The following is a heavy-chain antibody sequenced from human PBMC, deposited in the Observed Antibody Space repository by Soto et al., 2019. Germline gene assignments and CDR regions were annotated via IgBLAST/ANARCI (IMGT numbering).Heavy chain of an antibody. Sequence: ASVKVSCKASGGTFSTYTMSWVRQAPGQGLEWMGWISTYNGNTKYAQKLQGRVTMTTDTSTSTAYMELRSLRSDDTAVFYCAREMVRGVGSDYWGQGTLVTVSS. D-gene: IGHD3-10*01. J-gene: IGHJ4*02. CDR1: GGTFSTYT. CDR3: AREMVRGVGSDY. CDR2: ISTYNGNT. V-gene: IGHV1-18*01.